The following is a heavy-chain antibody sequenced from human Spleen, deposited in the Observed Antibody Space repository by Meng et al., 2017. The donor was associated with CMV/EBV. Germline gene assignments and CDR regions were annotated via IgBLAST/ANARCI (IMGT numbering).Heavy chain of an antibody. Sequence: QVPLQQWGAGLLKPSETRSLTCAVYGGSFSGYYWSWIRQPPGKGLEWIGEINHSGSTNYNPSLKSRVTISVDTSKNQFSLKLSSVTAADTAVYYCARGKRVGAYFDYWGQGTLVTASS. J-gene: IGHJ4*02. D-gene: IGHD1-26*01. CDR3: ARGKRVGAYFDY. CDR1: GGSFSGYY. CDR2: INHSGST. V-gene: IGHV4-34*01.